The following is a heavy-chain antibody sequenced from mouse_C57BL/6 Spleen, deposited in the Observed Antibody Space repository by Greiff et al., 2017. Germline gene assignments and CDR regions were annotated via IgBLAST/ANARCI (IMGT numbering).Heavy chain of an antibody. J-gene: IGHJ2*01. D-gene: IGHD1-1*01. Sequence: QVQLQQSGAELVRPGASVTLSCKASGYTFTDYEMHWVKQTPVHGLEWIGAIDPETGGTAYNQKFKGKAILTADKSSSTAYMELRSLTSEDSAVYYCTRAFITTGYFDYWGQGTTLTVSS. CDR3: TRAFITTGYFDY. CDR1: GYTFTDYE. CDR2: IDPETGGT. V-gene: IGHV1-15*01.